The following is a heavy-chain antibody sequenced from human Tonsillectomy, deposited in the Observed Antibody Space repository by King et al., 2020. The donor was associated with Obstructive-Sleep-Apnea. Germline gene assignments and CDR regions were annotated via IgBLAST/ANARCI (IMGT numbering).Heavy chain of an antibody. CDR3: AKGPSIVVSGYFDF. CDR2: IWYDGTNK. CDR1: GFTFNSYG. V-gene: IGHV3-33*06. Sequence: VQLVESGGGVVQPGRSLTLSCVASGFTFNSYGMHWVRRAPGKGLEWVAVIWYDGTNKYYADSVKGRFTISRDNSKNTLYLQLNSLRVEDTAVYYCAKGPSIVVSGYFDFWGQGTLVTVSS. D-gene: IGHD1-26*01. J-gene: IGHJ4*02.